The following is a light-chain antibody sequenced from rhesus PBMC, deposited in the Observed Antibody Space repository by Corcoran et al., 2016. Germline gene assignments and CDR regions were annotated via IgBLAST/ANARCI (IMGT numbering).Light chain of an antibody. Sequence: AAPTQSPSVSGSPGQSVTISCTGTSSDIGGYNRVSWYQQYPGKAPKVMIYEVTKRPSGVSDRFSGSKSGNTASLTIPGLQAEDEADYYCSSYGTSSTYIFGSGTRLTVL. CDR2: EVT. V-gene: IGLV2-13*03. CDR1: SSDIGGYNR. J-gene: IGLJ1*01. CDR3: SSYGTSSTYI.